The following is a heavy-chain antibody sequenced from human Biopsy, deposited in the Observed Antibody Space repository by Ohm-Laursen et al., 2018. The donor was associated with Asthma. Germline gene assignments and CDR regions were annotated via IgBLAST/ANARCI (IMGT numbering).Heavy chain of an antibody. CDR3: ARHKHSNSWYKYYFDY. D-gene: IGHD6-13*01. CDR2: VYHSGNT. J-gene: IGHJ4*02. Sequence: GTLSLTCTVSGDSISTSTYYWGWIRQPPGKGLEWIGNVYHSGNTNINPSLQSRVTISVDTSKSQFSLKVSAVTAADTAVYFCARHKHSNSWYKYYFDYWGQGTLVTVSS. V-gene: IGHV4-39*01. CDR1: GDSISTSTYY.